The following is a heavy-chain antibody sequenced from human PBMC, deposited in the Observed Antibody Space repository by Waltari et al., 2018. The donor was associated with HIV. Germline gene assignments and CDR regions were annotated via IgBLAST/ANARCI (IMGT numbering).Heavy chain of an antibody. D-gene: IGHD3-22*01. CDR2: IYPDDTT. Sequence: EVLLAESGGGLIQPGGSLGLSCTASNFSISAKHVTWIRQAPGGSLEGVAVIYPDDTTHYADSVSGRFTISRAKSRTKVFLLRNSLFVDDTATYFCATGVRYYGPWGQGTRVTVSS. J-gene: IGHJ5*02. CDR1: NFSISAKH. V-gene: IGHV3-53*01. CDR3: ATGVRYYGP.